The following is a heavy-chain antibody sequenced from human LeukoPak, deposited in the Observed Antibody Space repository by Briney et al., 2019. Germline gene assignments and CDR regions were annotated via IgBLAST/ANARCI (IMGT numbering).Heavy chain of an antibody. D-gene: IGHD6-19*01. J-gene: IGHJ4*02. Sequence: SVKVSCKASGGTFSSYAISWVRQAPGQGLEWMGGIIPIFGTANYAQKFQGRVTITADESTSTAYMELSSLTSEDTAVYYCTGYTSGWLTYYWGLGTLVTVSS. V-gene: IGHV1-69*13. CDR2: IIPIFGTA. CDR3: TGYTSGWLTYY. CDR1: GGTFSSYA.